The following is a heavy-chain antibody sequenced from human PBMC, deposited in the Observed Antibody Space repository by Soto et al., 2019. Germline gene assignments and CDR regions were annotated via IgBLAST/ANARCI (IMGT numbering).Heavy chain of an antibody. CDR3: ARAPCGSYPEFDD. D-gene: IGHD1-26*01. V-gene: IGHV3-30-3*01. CDR1: GFIFSSYT. J-gene: IGHJ4*02. Sequence: QVQLVESGGGVVQPGRSLRLSCAASGFIFSSYTMHWVRQAPGKGLEWVGVITYDGSNQYYADSVKGRFTISRDNSRNMMFLQMNSLRPDDTAVYYCARAPCGSYPEFDDWGQGTLVTVSS. CDR2: ITYDGSNQ.